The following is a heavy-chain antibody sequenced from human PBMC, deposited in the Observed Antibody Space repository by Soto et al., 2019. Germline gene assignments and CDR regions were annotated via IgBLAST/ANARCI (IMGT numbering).Heavy chain of an antibody. CDR2: ISSSGSTI. Sequence: GGSLRLSCAASGFTFSSYEMNWVRQAPGKGLEWVSYISSSGSTIYYADSVKGRFTISRDNAKNSLYLQMNSLRAEDTAVYYCARWSGRYDSSGTYDAFAIGGQGTMVTVSS. J-gene: IGHJ3*02. CDR1: GFTFSSYE. D-gene: IGHD3-22*01. V-gene: IGHV3-48*03. CDR3: ARWSGRYDSSGTYDAFAI.